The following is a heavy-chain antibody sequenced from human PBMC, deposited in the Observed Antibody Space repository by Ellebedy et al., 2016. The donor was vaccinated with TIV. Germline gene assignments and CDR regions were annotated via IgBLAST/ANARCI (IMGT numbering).Heavy chain of an antibody. Sequence: GESLKISCAASGFTFSRYWMSWVRQAPGKGLEWVSVISNGGDTTYADSVKGRFTISRDNSKNTLYLQMNSLRADDTAMYYCAKLGGVLSWYADYWGLGTLVTVSP. CDR2: ISNGGDTT. D-gene: IGHD6-13*01. CDR3: AKLGGVLSWYADY. J-gene: IGHJ4*02. CDR1: GFTFSRYW. V-gene: IGHV3-23*01.